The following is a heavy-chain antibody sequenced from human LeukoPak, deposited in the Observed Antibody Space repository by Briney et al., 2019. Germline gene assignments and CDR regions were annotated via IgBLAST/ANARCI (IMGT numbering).Heavy chain of an antibody. CDR2: IKQDGSEE. CDR1: GLSISRNW. D-gene: IGHD6-25*01. Sequence: GGSLRLSCAVSGLSISRNWMSWVRQAPGKGLEWVANIKQDGSEEYYVDSVKGRFTISRDNAKNSLSLQMNSLRAEDTAVYYCARASIAAAPFDYWGQGTLVTVSS. J-gene: IGHJ4*02. CDR3: ARASIAAAPFDY. V-gene: IGHV3-7*03.